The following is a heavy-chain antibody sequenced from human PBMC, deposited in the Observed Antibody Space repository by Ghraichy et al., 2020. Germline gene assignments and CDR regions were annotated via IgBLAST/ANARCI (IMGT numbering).Heavy chain of an antibody. CDR1: GGSFSGYY. Sequence: SETLSLTCAVYGGSFSGYYWSWIRQPPGKGLEWIGEINHSGSTNYNPSLKSRVTISVDTSKNQFSLKLSSVTAADTAVYYCARGSHDILTGYYSSSKSIYFDYWGQGTLVTVSS. CDR3: ARGSHDILTGYYSSSKSIYFDY. D-gene: IGHD3-9*01. V-gene: IGHV4-34*01. J-gene: IGHJ4*02. CDR2: INHSGST.